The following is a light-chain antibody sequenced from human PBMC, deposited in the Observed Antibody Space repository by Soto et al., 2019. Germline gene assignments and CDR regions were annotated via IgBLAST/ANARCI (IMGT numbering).Light chain of an antibody. Sequence: DIQLTQSPSSLSASVGDRLTLTGLAGQSISTYLNWYQQKPGKAPKLLLFAASTLQIEVPSRFSGSGSGTDFTLTITSLQPGDFATYYCQQSFTTPRTFGQGTKVDIK. CDR1: QSISTY. J-gene: IGKJ1*01. CDR2: AAS. V-gene: IGKV1-39*01. CDR3: QQSFTTPRT.